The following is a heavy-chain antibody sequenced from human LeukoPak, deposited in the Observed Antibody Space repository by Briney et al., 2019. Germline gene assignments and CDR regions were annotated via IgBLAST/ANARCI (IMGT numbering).Heavy chain of an antibody. Sequence: GGSLRLSCAASGSIFSSYEMKWVRQAPGKGLEGVSYISSSGSITYYADSVKGRFTISRDNAKKSLYLQMNSLRAEDTAVYYCARIAVTGMWYFDYWGQGTQVTVSS. J-gene: IGHJ4*02. CDR1: GSIFSSYE. V-gene: IGHV3-48*03. CDR2: ISSSGSIT. D-gene: IGHD6-19*01. CDR3: ARIAVTGMWYFDY.